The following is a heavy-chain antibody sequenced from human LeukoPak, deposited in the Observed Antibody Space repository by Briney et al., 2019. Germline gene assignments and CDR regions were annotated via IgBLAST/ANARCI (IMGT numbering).Heavy chain of an antibody. CDR3: ARARRSSIAGRPRDFDY. Sequence: PSETLSLTCAVYGGSFSGYYWSWIRQPPGKGLEWIGEINHSGSTNYNPSLESRVTISVDTSKNQFSLKLSSVTAADTAVYYCARARRSSIAGRPRDFDYWGQGTLVTVSS. V-gene: IGHV4-34*01. J-gene: IGHJ4*02. CDR2: INHSGST. D-gene: IGHD6-6*01. CDR1: GGSFSGYY.